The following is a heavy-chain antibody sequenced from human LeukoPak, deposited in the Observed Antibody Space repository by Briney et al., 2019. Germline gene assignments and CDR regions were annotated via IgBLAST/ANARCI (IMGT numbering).Heavy chain of an antibody. CDR1: GFTFSSYS. J-gene: IGHJ3*02. V-gene: IGHV3-21*01. CDR2: ISSSSSYI. D-gene: IGHD3-16*01. CDR3: ARERGDDAFDI. Sequence: GGSLRLSCAASGFTFSSYSMNWVRQAPGKGLEWVSSISSSSSYIYYADSVKGRFTISRDNAKNSLYLQMNSLRAEDSAVYYCARERGDDAFDIWGQGTMVTVSS.